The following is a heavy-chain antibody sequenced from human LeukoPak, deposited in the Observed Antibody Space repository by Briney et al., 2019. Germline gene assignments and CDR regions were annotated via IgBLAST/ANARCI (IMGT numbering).Heavy chain of an antibody. V-gene: IGHV3-53*01. J-gene: IGHJ4*02. Sequence: PGGSLRLSCAASGFTVSSSYMSWVRQAPGKGLEWVSVIHSGGNTYYADSVKGRFTISRDNSKNTMYLQMNSLRAEDTAVYYCAKQLGYCSDGSCYFPYWGQGTLVTVSS. CDR3: AKQLGYCSDGSCYFPY. D-gene: IGHD2-15*01. CDR2: IHSGGNT. CDR1: GFTVSSSY.